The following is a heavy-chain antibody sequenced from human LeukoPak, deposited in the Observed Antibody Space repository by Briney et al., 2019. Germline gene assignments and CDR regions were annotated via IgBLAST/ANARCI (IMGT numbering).Heavy chain of an antibody. CDR2: ISSDGSYT. V-gene: IGHV3-74*01. D-gene: IGHD3-10*01. Sequence: PGGSLRLSCAASGFTFSSYWMHWVRQAPGKGPVWVSRISSDGSYTSYADSVKGRFTISRDNAKNTLYLQMNSLRAEDTAVYYCARDGGDDAFDIWGQGTMVTVSS. CDR1: GFTFSSYW. CDR3: ARDGGDDAFDI. J-gene: IGHJ3*02.